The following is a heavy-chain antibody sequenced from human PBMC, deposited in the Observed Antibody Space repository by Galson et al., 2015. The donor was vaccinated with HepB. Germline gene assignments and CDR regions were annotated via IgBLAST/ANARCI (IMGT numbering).Heavy chain of an antibody. J-gene: IGHJ1*01. CDR1: GFTFSSYA. CDR3: AKDEAYYYDSSGYYYAEYFQH. V-gene: IGHV3-23*01. D-gene: IGHD3-22*01. CDR2: ISGSGGST. Sequence: SLRLSCAASGFTFSSYAMSWVRQAPGKGLEWVPAISGSGGSTYYADSVKGRFTISRDNSKNTLYLQMNSLRAEDTAVYYCAKDEAYYYDSSGYYYAEYFQHWGQGTLVTVPS.